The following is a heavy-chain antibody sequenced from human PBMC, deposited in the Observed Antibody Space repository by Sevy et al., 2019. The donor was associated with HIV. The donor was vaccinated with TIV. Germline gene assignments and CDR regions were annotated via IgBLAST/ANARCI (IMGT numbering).Heavy chain of an antibody. D-gene: IGHD6-19*01. J-gene: IGHJ3*02. CDR2: ISSSSSYI. Sequence: GGSLRLSCAASGFTFSSYSMNWVRRAPGKGLEWVSSISSSSSYIDYADSVKGRFTISRDNAKNSLYLQMNSLRAEDTAVYYSARERSSGPRAFDIWGQGTMVTVSS. V-gene: IGHV3-21*01. CDR1: GFTFSSYS. CDR3: ARERSSGPRAFDI.